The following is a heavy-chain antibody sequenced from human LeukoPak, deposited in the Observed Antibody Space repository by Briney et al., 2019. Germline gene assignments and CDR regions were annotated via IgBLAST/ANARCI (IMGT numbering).Heavy chain of an antibody. Sequence: SETLSLTCTVSGGSISSGCYYWSWLRQPAGRGREGVGRFYASGSTNYNPSLKSRVTISVDTSKNQFSLNLSSVTAADTAVYYCARDDDDNGSSRSAFDIWGQGTMVTVSS. V-gene: IGHV4-61*02. CDR1: GGSISSGCYY. CDR3: ARDDDDNGSSRSAFDI. J-gene: IGHJ3*02. CDR2: FYASGST. D-gene: IGHD6-6*01.